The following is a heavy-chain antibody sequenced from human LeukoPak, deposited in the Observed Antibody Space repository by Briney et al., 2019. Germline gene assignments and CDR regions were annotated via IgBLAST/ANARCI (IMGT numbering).Heavy chain of an antibody. J-gene: IGHJ5*02. CDR3: ARDRCSSTSCYPWFDP. V-gene: IGHV1-69*05. Sequence: SVKVSCKASGGTFSSYAISWVRQAPGQGLEWMGGIIPIFGTANYAQKFQGRVTITTDESTSTAYMELSRLRSEDTAVYYCARDRCSSTSCYPWFDPWGQGTLVTVSS. D-gene: IGHD2-2*01. CDR2: IIPIFGTA. CDR1: GGTFSSYA.